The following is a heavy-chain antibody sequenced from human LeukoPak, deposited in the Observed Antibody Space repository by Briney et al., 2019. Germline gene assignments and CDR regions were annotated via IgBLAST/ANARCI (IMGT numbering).Heavy chain of an antibody. Sequence: GASVKVSCKASGYTFTSYGISWVRQAPGQGLEWMGWINPNSGGTNYAQKFQGRVTMTRDTSISTAYMELSRLRSDDTAVYYCARVMGTYCGGDCYSGFDYWGQGTLVTVSS. J-gene: IGHJ4*02. CDR2: INPNSGGT. CDR1: GYTFTSYG. V-gene: IGHV1-2*02. CDR3: ARVMGTYCGGDCYSGFDY. D-gene: IGHD2-21*01.